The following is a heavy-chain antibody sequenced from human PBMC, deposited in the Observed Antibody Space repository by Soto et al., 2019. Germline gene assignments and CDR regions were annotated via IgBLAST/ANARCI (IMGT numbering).Heavy chain of an antibody. CDR1: GGTFSSYA. Sequence: SVKVSCKASGGTFSSYAISWVRQAPGQGLEWMGGIIPIFGTANYAQKFQGRVTITADESTSTAYMELSSLRSEDTAVYYCAGGYSAGFSPPPRQNVAFYMGGKGKMAPAS. V-gene: IGHV1-69*13. CDR2: IIPIFGTA. J-gene: IGHJ3*02. D-gene: IGHD6-25*01. CDR3: AGGYSAGFSPPPRQNVAFYM.